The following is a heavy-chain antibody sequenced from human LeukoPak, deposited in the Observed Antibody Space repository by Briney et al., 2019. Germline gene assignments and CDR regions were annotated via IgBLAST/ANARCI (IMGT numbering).Heavy chain of an antibody. Sequence: PGGSLRLSCAASGFTVSSHYMNWVRQAPGKGLEWVSIIYSGGTTYYADSVKGRFTTSRHNSKNTLYLQMNSLRAEDTAVYYCATIGGYSYGYEGKNWFDPWGQGTLVTVSS. D-gene: IGHD5-18*01. V-gene: IGHV3-53*04. J-gene: IGHJ5*02. CDR2: IYSGGTT. CDR3: ATIGGYSYGYEGKNWFDP. CDR1: GFTVSSHY.